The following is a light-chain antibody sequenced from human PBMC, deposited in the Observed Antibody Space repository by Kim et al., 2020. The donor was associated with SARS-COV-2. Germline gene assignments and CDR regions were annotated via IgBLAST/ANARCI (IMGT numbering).Light chain of an antibody. CDR2: DVN. CDR1: SSDVGGYNY. Sequence: SITISCTGTSSDVGGYNYVSWYQQFPGKAPKLIIYDVNKRPSGVSNRFSGSKSGNTASLTISGLQAVDETDYYCSSYTRSSTFAVVFGGGTKVTVL. J-gene: IGLJ2*01. V-gene: IGLV2-14*03. CDR3: SSYTRSSTFAVV.